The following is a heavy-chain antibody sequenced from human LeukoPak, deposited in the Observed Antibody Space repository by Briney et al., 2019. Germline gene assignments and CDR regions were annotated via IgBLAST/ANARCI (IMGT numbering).Heavy chain of an antibody. CDR3: AKDPSSPEDF. CDR1: GFTFSLYA. J-gene: IGHJ4*02. CDR2: ISGSGGST. Sequence: GGSLRLSCAASGFTFSLYAMNWVRQAPGKGLEWVSVISGSGGSTYYADSVKGRFTISRDNSKNTLYLQMNSLRAEDTAVYYCAKDPSSPEDFWGQGTLVTVSS. V-gene: IGHV3-23*01.